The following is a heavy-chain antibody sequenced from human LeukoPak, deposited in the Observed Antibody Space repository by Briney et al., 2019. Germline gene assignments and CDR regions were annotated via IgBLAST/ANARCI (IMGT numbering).Heavy chain of an antibody. Sequence: PLQTLSLTCTVSGGSISSGDYYWSWIRQPPGKGLEWIGYIYYSGSTYYNPSLKSRVTISVDTSKNQFSLKLSSVTAADTAVYYCARKSSSSGGLDYYYYYMDVWGKGTTVTVSS. CDR3: ARKSSSSGGLDYYYYYMDV. J-gene: IGHJ6*03. D-gene: IGHD6-6*01. CDR1: GGSISSGDYY. V-gene: IGHV4-30-4*08. CDR2: IYYSGST.